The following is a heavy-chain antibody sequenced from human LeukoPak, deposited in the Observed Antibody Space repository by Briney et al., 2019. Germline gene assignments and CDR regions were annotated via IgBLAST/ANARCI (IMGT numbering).Heavy chain of an antibody. D-gene: IGHD5-24*01. V-gene: IGHV3-21*06. J-gene: IGHJ4*02. CDR3: ARLGPGRDVSNSFDL. CDR2: ISSRSTYR. CDR1: GFSFSMYD. Sequence: GGSLSLSCEASGFSFSMYDMTWVRQAPGKGLEYVSSISSRSTYRFSADSVRGRFTISRDDAKNLLFLHMNSLRGDGTAVYYCARLGPGRDVSNSFDLWGQGTLVTVSS.